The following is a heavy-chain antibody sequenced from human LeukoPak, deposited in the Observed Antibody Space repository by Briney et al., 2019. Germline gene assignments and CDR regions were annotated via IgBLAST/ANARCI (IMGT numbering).Heavy chain of an antibody. CDR1: GGSFSGYY. D-gene: IGHD6-19*01. Sequence: SETLSLTCAVYGGSFSGYYWSWIRQPPGKGLERIGEINHSGSTNYNPSLKSRVTISVDTSKNQFSLKLSSVTAADTAVYYCARWAGIAVAGVDYWGQGTLVTVSS. J-gene: IGHJ4*02. CDR2: INHSGST. V-gene: IGHV4-34*01. CDR3: ARWAGIAVAGVDY.